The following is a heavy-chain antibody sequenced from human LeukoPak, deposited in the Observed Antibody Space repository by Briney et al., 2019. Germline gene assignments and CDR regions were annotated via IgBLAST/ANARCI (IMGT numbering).Heavy chain of an antibody. CDR3: ARDRGSSWTYSFDY. J-gene: IGHJ4*02. V-gene: IGHV3-53*01. Sequence: GGSLRLSCAASGFSVSSNHMSWVRQAPGKGLEWVSVIYGGGSTYYADSVKGRFTISRDNSKNTLYLQVNSLRAEDTAVYYCARDRGSSWTYSFDYWGQGTLVTVSS. D-gene: IGHD6-13*01. CDR1: GFSVSSNH. CDR2: IYGGGST.